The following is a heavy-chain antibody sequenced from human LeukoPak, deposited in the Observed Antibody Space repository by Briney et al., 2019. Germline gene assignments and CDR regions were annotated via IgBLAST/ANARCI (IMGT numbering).Heavy chain of an antibody. Sequence: PGGSLRLSCAASGFTFSTYAMSWVRQPPGEGLEWVSGISTNGGSTYYADSVKGRFTISRDNSKDTLYLQMNSLRAEDTAVYYCAKVTVTTLTTTFWNYWGQGTLVTVSS. V-gene: IGHV3-23*01. J-gene: IGHJ4*02. CDR1: GFTFSTYA. CDR2: ISTNGGST. CDR3: AKVTVTTLTTTFWNY. D-gene: IGHD4-17*01.